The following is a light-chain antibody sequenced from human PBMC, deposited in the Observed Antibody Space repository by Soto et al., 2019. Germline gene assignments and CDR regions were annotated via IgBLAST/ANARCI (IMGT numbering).Light chain of an antibody. V-gene: IGLV4-60*03. J-gene: IGLJ1*01. CDR1: SGHSSYI. CDR2: LEGSGSY. Sequence: QPVLTQSSSASASLGSSVKLTCTLSSGHSSYIIAWHQQQPGKAPRYLMKLEGSGSYNKGSGVPDRFSGSSSGADRYLTISNLQSEDEADYYCSSFAGSINYVFGTGTKLTVL. CDR3: SSFAGSINYV.